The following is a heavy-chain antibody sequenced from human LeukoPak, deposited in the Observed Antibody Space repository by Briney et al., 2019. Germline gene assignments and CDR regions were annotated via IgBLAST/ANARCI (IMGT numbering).Heavy chain of an antibody. D-gene: IGHD1-26*01. V-gene: IGHV5-51*01. CDR3: ARRLGATQPYFDF. J-gene: IGHJ4*02. CDR1: GYTFAGYW. CDR2: IYPGDSDT. Sequence: GESLKISCKGSGYTFAGYWVGWVRQMPGKGLEWMGIIYPGDSDTRYSPSFQGQVTISADKSINTAYLQWSSLRASDTAMYYCARRLGATQPYFDFWGQGALVTVSS.